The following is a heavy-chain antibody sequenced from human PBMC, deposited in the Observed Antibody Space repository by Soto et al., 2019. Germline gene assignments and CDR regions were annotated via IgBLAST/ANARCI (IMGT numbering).Heavy chain of an antibody. J-gene: IGHJ4*02. Sequence: QVQLVQSGPEVKQPGSSVKVSCRASGLTVSSYVIIWVRQAPGQGLEWMGGVIPLLGTVNYEQRFRGRVTITAEKATSTAYMELHSLRSEDTAVYYCAGLGYSKCYAYWGQGTLVTVSS. V-gene: IGHV1-69*06. CDR2: VIPLLGTV. CDR3: AGLGYSKCYAY. CDR1: GLTVSSYV. D-gene: IGHD4-4*01.